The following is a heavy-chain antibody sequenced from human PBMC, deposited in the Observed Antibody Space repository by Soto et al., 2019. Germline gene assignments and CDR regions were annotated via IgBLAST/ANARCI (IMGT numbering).Heavy chain of an antibody. CDR3: ARERKFDFWRKGLDV. CDR1: GYTFTTYD. D-gene: IGHD3-3*01. V-gene: IGHV1-8*01. J-gene: IGHJ6*02. Sequence: QAQLVQSGAEVRKPGASVKVSCKASGYTFTTYDINWVRQAPGQGLEWLGWMDPNRGSTGYAQNFQGRLTMTRNISRNTAHMELSSLQSEDTAVYYCARERKFDFWRKGLDVWGQGTTVTVSS. CDR2: MDPNRGST.